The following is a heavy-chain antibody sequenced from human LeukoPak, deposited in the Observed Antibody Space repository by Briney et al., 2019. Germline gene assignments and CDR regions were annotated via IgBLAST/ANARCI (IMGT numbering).Heavy chain of an antibody. V-gene: IGHV3-53*01. CDR3: ARDQVGGRRSY. J-gene: IGHJ4*02. Sequence: GGSLRLSCAASGFTVSSNYMSWVRQAPGKGLEWVSVIYSGGSSYYADSVKGRFTISRDNSKNTLYLQMNSLRAEDTAVYYCARDQVGGRRSYWGQGTLVTVSS. D-gene: IGHD4-23*01. CDR1: GFTVSSNY. CDR2: IYSGGSS.